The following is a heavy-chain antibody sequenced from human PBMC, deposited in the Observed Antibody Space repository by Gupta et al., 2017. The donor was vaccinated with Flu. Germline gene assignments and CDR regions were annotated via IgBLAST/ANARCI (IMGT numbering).Heavy chain of an antibody. CDR3: AREDTAMDY. CDR2: IAPAGGGT. D-gene: IGHD5-18*01. J-gene: IGHJ4*02. Sequence: SVYSFTSFYIHWVRQAPGQGLEWMGKIAPAGGGTSSAQKFQGRVTMTMDTSTSTVYMELSSLRSEDTAVYFCAREDTAMDYWGQGTLVTVPS. V-gene: IGHV1-46*03. CDR1: VYSFTSFY.